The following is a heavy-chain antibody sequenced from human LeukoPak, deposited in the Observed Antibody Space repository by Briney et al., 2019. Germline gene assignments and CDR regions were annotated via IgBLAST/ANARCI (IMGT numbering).Heavy chain of an antibody. CDR2: INHHSGGS. D-gene: IGHD2-15*01. J-gene: IGHJ4*02. V-gene: IGHV1-2*02. CDR3: ARGGGTSCLLGYCSGGSRY. CDR1: GYTFTGYY. Sequence: ASVKVSCKASGYTFTGYYIRWVRQARGQELEWMGCINHHSGGSNYAQKFRGRLTMTSETSISAPYVELSRLGSADTAVYYFARGGGTSCLLGYCSGGSRYWGQGTLVTVSS.